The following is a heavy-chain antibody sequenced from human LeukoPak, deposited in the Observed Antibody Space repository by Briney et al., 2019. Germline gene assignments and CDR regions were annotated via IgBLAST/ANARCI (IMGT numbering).Heavy chain of an antibody. Sequence: GGSLRLSCAASGFTFSSYAMHWVRQAPGKGLEWVAVISYDGSNKYYADSVKGRFTTSRDNSKNTLYLQMNSLRAEDTAVYYFARGRYSYGPAGQAFDIWGQGTMVTVSS. D-gene: IGHD5-18*01. V-gene: IGHV3-30*04. CDR3: ARGRYSYGPAGQAFDI. J-gene: IGHJ3*02. CDR2: ISYDGSNK. CDR1: GFTFSSYA.